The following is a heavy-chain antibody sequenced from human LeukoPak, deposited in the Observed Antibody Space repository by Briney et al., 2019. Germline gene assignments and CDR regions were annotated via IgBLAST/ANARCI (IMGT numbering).Heavy chain of an antibody. CDR3: ARQHTAATAFDY. V-gene: IGHV3-30*03. CDR1: GFTFSSHG. Sequence: PGGFLRLSCAASGFTFSSHGMHWVRRAPGKGPEWVTFISYDGSNKYYADSVKGRFTISRDNSKNTLFLQMNSLRAEDTAVYYCARQHTAATAFDYWGQGTLVTVSS. D-gene: IGHD6-13*01. J-gene: IGHJ4*02. CDR2: ISYDGSNK.